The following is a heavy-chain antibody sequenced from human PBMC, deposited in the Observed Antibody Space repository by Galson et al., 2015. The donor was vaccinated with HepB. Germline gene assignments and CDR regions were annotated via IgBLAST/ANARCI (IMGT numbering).Heavy chain of an antibody. V-gene: IGHV1-2*06. J-gene: IGHJ4*02. CDR2: INPNGGAT. CDR1: GFTFIGYN. D-gene: IGHD3-3*01. Sequence: SVKVSCKGSGFTFIGYNIHWVRQAPGQGLEWLGRINPNGGATTYAHKFQGRLTLTRATSTNTAYLELTSLNPDDSAIYYCARDLRPTNFGVFTLDYWGQGSLVTLSS. CDR3: ARDLRPTNFGVFTLDY.